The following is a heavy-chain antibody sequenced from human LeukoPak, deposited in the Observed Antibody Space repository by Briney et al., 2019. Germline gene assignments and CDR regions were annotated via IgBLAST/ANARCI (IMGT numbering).Heavy chain of an antibody. V-gene: IGHV3-33*01. Sequence: PGRSLRLSCAASGFTFSSYGMHWVRQAPGKGLEWVAVIWYDGSNKYYADSVKGRFTISRENSKNTLYLQMNSLRAEDTAVYYCAGAMVRGVTPDYWGQGTLVTVSS. CDR1: GFTFSSYG. CDR3: AGAMVRGVTPDY. CDR2: IWYDGSNK. J-gene: IGHJ4*02. D-gene: IGHD3-10*01.